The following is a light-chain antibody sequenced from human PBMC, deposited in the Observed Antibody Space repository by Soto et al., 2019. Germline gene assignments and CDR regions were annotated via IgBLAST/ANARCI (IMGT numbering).Light chain of an antibody. J-gene: IGKJ1*01. CDR2: EAS. Sequence: DVQMTQSPSTLSASVGDRVTITCRTSQSISTWLAWYQQKPGKAPKLLLYEASSLESGVPSRFSGSGSGTEFTLPISSLQPDDFATYYCQQYISYSWTFGQGTKVEIK. V-gene: IGKV1-5*01. CDR3: QQYISYSWT. CDR1: QSISTW.